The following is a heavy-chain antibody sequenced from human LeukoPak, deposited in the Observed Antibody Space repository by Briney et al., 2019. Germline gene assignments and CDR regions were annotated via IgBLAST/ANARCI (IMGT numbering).Heavy chain of an antibody. V-gene: IGHV3-33*01. CDR3: ARGYSYGSFDAFDI. J-gene: IGHJ3*02. D-gene: IGHD5-18*01. Sequence: GGSLRLSCAASGFTFSSYGMHWVRQAPGKGLEWVAVIWYDGSNKYYADSVKGRFTISRDNSKNTLYLQMNSLRAEDTAVYYCARGYSYGSFDAFDIWGQGTMVTVSS. CDR1: GFTFSSYG. CDR2: IWYDGSNK.